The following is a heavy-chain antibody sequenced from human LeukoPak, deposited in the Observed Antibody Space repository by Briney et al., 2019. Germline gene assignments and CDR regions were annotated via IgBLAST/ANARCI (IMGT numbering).Heavy chain of an antibody. V-gene: IGHV3-23*01. Sequence: GGSLRLSCAASGFTFSSYAMSWLRQAPGKGLEWVSAISGSGGSTYYADSVKGRFTISRDNSKNTLYLQMNSLRAEDTAVYYYAKVMREFGVVNMDPFDIWGQGTMVTVSS. CDR3: AKVMREFGVVNMDPFDI. CDR2: ISGSGGST. CDR1: GFTFSSYA. D-gene: IGHD3-3*01. J-gene: IGHJ3*02.